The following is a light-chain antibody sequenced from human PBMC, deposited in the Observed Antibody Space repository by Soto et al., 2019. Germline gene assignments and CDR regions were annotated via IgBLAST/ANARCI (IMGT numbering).Light chain of an antibody. CDR1: SSDVGGYNN. Sequence: QSVLTQPASVSGSPGQSTTISCTGTSSDVGGYNNVSWYQHHPGKAPKLMIYDVTNRPSGVSNRFSGSKSGNTASLTISGLQAEDESDYFCSSYTSSSTLVFGTGTKVTVL. J-gene: IGLJ1*01. CDR3: SSYTSSSTLV. V-gene: IGLV2-14*03. CDR2: DVT.